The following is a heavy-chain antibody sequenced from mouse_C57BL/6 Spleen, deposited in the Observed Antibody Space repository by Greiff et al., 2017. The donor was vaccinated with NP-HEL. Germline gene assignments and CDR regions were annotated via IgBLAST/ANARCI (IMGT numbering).Heavy chain of an antibody. D-gene: IGHD1-1*01. CDR2: INPGSGGT. V-gene: IGHV1-54*01. CDR1: GYAFTNYL. J-gene: IGHJ3*01. Sequence: QVQLQQSGAELVRPGTSVKVSCKASGYAFTNYLIEWVKQRPGQGLEWIGVINPGSGGTNYNEQFKGKATLTADKSSSTAYMQLSSLTSEDSAVYFCARTPIYYYGSSGFAYWGQGTLVTVSA. CDR3: ARTPIYYYGSSGFAY.